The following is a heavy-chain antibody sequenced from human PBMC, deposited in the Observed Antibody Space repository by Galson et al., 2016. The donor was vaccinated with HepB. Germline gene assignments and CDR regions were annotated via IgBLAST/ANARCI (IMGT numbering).Heavy chain of an antibody. D-gene: IGHD2-21*01. CDR3: VKDNDHYLFDL. Sequence: SLRLSCAASGFPFSRNPMHWVRQAPGKGLEYISAISDSVGRKYYADSVKGRSTISRDNSQNTVFLQMNSLTAEDTAVYYCVKDNDHYLFDLWGQGTLVTVSS. J-gene: IGHJ4*02. V-gene: IGHV3-64D*06. CDR2: ISDSVGRK. CDR1: GFPFSRNP.